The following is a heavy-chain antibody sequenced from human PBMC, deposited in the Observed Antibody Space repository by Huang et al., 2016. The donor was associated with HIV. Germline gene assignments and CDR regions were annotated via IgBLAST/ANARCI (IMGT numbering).Heavy chain of an antibody. V-gene: IGHV7-4-1*02. J-gene: IGHJ5*02. D-gene: IGHD1-7*01. CDR2: INTKNGNA. CDR3: ARDARELRDYLVRFNWFAP. Sequence: QVQLVQSGSEFKKPGASVRVSCKASGYSFSDYAVNWVRQAPGKGGEWMGAINTKNGNATDVQGFRGRFVFSLDTSVKTAYLHISRLKTEDAAVYYCARDARELRDYLVRFNWFAPWGQGTLVTVSS. CDR1: GYSFSDYA.